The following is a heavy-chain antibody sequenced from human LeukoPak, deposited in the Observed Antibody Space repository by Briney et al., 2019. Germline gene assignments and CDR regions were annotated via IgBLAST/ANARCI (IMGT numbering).Heavy chain of an antibody. V-gene: IGHV1-24*01. J-gene: IGHJ3*02. CDR2: FDPEDGET. D-gene: IGHD4-23*01. CDR1: GYTFTGYY. CDR3: AFSVYGGDDAFDI. Sequence: ASVKVSCKASGYTFTGYYMHWVRQAPGKGLEWMGGFDPEDGETIYAQKFQGRVTMTEDTSTDTAYMELSSLRSEDTAVYYCAFSVYGGDDAFDIWGQGTMVTVSS.